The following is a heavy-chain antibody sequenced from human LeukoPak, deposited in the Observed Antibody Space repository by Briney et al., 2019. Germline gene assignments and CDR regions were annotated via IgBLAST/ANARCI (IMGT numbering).Heavy chain of an antibody. CDR2: INPNSGGA. CDR1: GYTFTGYY. J-gene: IGHJ4*02. CDR3: ARGPSTTVTNRNYFDY. D-gene: IGHD4-11*01. V-gene: IGHV1-2*02. Sequence: ASVKVSCKASGYTFTGYYMHWVRQVPGQGLEWMGWINPNSGGANYAQKFQGRVTMTRDTSISTAYMELSRLRSDDTAVYYCARGPSTTVTNRNYFDYWGQGTLVTVSS.